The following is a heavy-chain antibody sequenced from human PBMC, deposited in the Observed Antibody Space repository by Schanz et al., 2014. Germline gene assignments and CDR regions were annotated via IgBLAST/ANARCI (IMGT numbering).Heavy chain of an antibody. CDR3: ARARYTGYDCSGY. V-gene: IGHV1-2*02. D-gene: IGHD5-12*01. Sequence: QVQLVQSGAEVKKPGASVKVSCKASGYTFTSYGISWVRQAPGQGPEWMGWINPNSGETNYEQKFKGRVTLTSDPSNNTAFMEQSGLTSDDTATYLCARARYTGYDCSGYWGQGTLLIVSS. CDR2: INPNSGET. CDR1: GYTFTSYG. J-gene: IGHJ4*02.